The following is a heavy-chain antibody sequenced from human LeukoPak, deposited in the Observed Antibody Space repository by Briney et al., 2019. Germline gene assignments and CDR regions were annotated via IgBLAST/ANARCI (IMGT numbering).Heavy chain of an antibody. D-gene: IGHD2-2*02. V-gene: IGHV4-38-2*02. CDR2: IYHSGST. CDR1: GYSISSGYY. J-gene: IGHJ3*02. Sequence: SETLSLTCTVSGYSISSGYYWGWIRQPPGKGLEWIGSIYHSGSTYYNPSLKSRVTISVDTSKNQFSLKLSSVTAADTAVYYCAREGVVVPAAISPHDAFDIWGQGTMVTVSS. CDR3: AREGVVVPAAISPHDAFDI.